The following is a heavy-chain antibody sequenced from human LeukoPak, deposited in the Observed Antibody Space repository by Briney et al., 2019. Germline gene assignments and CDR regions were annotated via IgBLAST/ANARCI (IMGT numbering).Heavy chain of an antibody. CDR2: IYYSGST. D-gene: IGHD3-16*01. V-gene: IGHV4-39*01. J-gene: IGHJ6*03. CDR3: ARQGEDYSYYYYYMDV. Sequence: PSETLSLTCTVSGGSISSSSYYWGWIRQPPGKGLEWIGSIYYSGSTYYNPSLKSRVTISVDTSKNQFSLKLSSVTAADTAVYYCARQGEDYSYYYYYMDVWGKGTTVTVSS. CDR1: GGSISSSSYY.